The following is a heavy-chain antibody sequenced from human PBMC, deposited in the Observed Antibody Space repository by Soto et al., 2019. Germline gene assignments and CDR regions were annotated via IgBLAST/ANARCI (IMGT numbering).Heavy chain of an antibody. Sequence: QITLKESGPKSVKPTQTLTLTCTFSGFSLTTRPMGVGWIRQPPGKALEWLVVVYWDDDKRYNPSLKSRLTITKDTSKNQVVLIMTDMDPVDTATYYCAHSLSGYNWNGGYFDYWGQGALVTVSS. CDR2: VYWDDDK. V-gene: IGHV2-5*02. CDR3: AHSLSGYNWNGGYFDY. CDR1: GFSLTTRPMG. D-gene: IGHD1-1*01. J-gene: IGHJ4*02.